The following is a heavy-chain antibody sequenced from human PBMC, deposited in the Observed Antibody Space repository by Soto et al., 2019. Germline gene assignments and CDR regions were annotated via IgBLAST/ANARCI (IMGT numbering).Heavy chain of an antibody. CDR1: GFTFGDYA. CDR2: IRSKAYGGTT. Sequence: GGSLRLSCTASGFTFGDYAMSWFRQAPGKGLEWVGFIRSKAYGGTTEYAASVKGRFTISRDDSKSIAYLQMNSLKTEDTAVYYCTRVQGSSWYLYGMDVWGQGTTVTVSS. CDR3: TRVQGSSWYLYGMDV. J-gene: IGHJ6*02. D-gene: IGHD6-13*01. V-gene: IGHV3-49*03.